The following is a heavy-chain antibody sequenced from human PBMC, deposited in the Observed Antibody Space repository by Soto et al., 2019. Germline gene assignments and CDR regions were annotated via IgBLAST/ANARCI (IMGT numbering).Heavy chain of an antibody. J-gene: IGHJ4*02. D-gene: IGHD2-21*02. V-gene: IGHV3-74*01. CDR3: ARVPNCASSGCYSYFDW. CDR1: GFTFSNYY. CDR2: ISSDGTTT. Sequence: EMQLVESGGGLVQPGGSLRLSCAASGFTFSNYYMHWVRQAPGKGPVWVSRISSDGTTTTYADSVKGRFTISRDNAKNTLYLQVNSLRADDTAVYYCARVPNCASSGCYSYFDWWGQGALVTVSS.